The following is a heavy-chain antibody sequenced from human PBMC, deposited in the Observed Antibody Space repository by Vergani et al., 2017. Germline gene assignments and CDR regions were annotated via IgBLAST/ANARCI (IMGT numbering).Heavy chain of an antibody. CDR3: TTGFPGSSWSTY. CDR1: GFTFTDFG. J-gene: IGHJ4*01. V-gene: IGHV3-49*04. CDR2: VRNKEDGGTP. D-gene: IGHD6-13*01. Sequence: VNLVGSGGGVVQPGRSLRLSCRASGFTFTDFGISWVRQAPGKGLEWVGFVRNKEDGGTPEHAASVKGRFTISRDDSKAIAYLQMNSLKTEDTAVYYCTTGFPGSSWSTYWGQGTLVTVSS.